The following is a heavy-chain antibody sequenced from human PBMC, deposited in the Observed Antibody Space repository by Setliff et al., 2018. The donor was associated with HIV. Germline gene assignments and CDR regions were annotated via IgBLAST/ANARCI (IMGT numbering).Heavy chain of an antibody. CDR2: IHHSGNT. CDR3: ARLTTLTGSDI. D-gene: IGHD4-17*01. J-gene: IGHJ4*03. V-gene: IGHV4-38-2*01. CDR1: GYSINSHYN. Sequence: PSETLSLTCAVSGYSINSHYNWAWIRQPPGKGLEWIGDIHHSGNTYYNPSLMSRVTISVDTSKNQFSLKLRSMTAADTAVYYGARLTTLTGSDIWGQGTLVTVSS.